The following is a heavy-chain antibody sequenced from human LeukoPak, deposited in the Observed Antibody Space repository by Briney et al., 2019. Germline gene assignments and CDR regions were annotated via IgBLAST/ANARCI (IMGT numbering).Heavy chain of an antibody. CDR1: GFTFSNYG. CDR3: AKISLGYCSGGSCYPTGHDY. D-gene: IGHD2-15*01. Sequence: GGSLRLSCAASGFTFSNYGMHWVRQAPGKGLEWVAVISYDGSDKYYADSVKGRFSISRDNSKNTLYLQMNSLRAEDTAVYFCAKISLGYCSGGSCYPTGHDYWGQGTLVTVSS. CDR2: ISYDGSDK. V-gene: IGHV3-30*18. J-gene: IGHJ4*02.